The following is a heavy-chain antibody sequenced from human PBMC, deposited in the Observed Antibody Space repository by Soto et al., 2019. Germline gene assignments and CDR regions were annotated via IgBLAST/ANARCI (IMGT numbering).Heavy chain of an antibody. CDR3: ARDSEYSSGWYYYYYGMDV. J-gene: IGHJ6*02. D-gene: IGHD6-19*01. Sequence: GGSLRLSCAASGFTFSSYAMHWVRQAPGKGLEWVAVISYDGSNKYYADSVKGRFTISRDNSKNTLYLQMNSLRAEDTAVYYCARDSEYSSGWYYYYYGMDVWGQGTTVTVSS. V-gene: IGHV3-30-3*01. CDR2: ISYDGSNK. CDR1: GFTFSSYA.